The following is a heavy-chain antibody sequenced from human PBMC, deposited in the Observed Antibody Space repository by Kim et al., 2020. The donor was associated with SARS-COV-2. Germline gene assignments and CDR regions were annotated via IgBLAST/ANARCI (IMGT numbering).Heavy chain of an antibody. CDR2: ISAYNGKT. Sequence: ASVKVSCKASGYTFTNYGISWVRQAPGLGLEWMGGISAYNGKTKYPQNLQGRVTMTTDTSTTTAYMELRSLRSDDTAVYYCARSGYSGYGRHHRFDPWGQGTLVTVSS. D-gene: IGHD5-12*01. CDR1: GYTFTNYG. V-gene: IGHV1-18*01. CDR3: ARSGYSGYGRHHRFDP. J-gene: IGHJ5*02.